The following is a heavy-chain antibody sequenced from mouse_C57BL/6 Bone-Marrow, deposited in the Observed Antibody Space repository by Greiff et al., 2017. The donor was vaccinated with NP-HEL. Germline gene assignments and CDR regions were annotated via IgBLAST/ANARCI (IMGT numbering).Heavy chain of an antibody. CDR2: IYPGNSDT. D-gene: IGHD1-1*01. CDR3: TRITTVVGPYYYAMDY. CDR1: GYTFTSYW. J-gene: IGHJ4*01. V-gene: IGHV1-5*01. Sequence: VQLQQSGTVLARPGASVKMSCKTSGYTFTSYWMHWVKQRPGQGLEWIGAIYPGNSDTSYNQKFKGKAKLTAVTSASTAYMELSSLTNEDSAVYYCTRITTVVGPYYYAMDYWGQGTSVTVSS.